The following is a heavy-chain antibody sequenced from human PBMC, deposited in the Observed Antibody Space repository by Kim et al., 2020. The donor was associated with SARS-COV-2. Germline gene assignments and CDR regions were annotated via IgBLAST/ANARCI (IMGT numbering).Heavy chain of an antibody. V-gene: IGHV5-51*01. D-gene: IGHD3-22*01. CDR2: IYPGDSDT. CDR3: VRQALNYYDSSGSIDY. J-gene: IGHJ4*02. Sequence: GESLKISCKGSGYSFTSYWIGWVRQMPGKGLEWMGIIYPGDSDTRYSPSFQGQVTIPADKSISTAYLQWSSLKASDTAMYYCVRQALNYYDSSGSIDYWGQGTLVTVSS. CDR1: GYSFTSYW.